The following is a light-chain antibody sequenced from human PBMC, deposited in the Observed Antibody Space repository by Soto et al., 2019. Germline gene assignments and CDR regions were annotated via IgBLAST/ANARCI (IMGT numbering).Light chain of an antibody. CDR3: QQYNSYSWT. V-gene: IGKV1-5*03. J-gene: IGKJ1*01. CDR1: QSISSW. Sequence: DIQMTQSPSTLSASVGDRVTITCRASQSISSWLAWYQQKPGKAPKLLIYKASSLESGVPSRFSGSGSGTEFTLTISSLQPDDFETYYCQQYNSYSWTFGQGTKVESK. CDR2: KAS.